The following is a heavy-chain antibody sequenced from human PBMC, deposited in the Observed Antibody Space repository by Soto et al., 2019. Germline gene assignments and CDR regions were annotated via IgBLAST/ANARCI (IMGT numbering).Heavy chain of an antibody. V-gene: IGHV5-10-1*01. CDR1: GYSFTSYW. Sequence: PGESRKISCXGSGYSFTSYWISWVRQMPGKGLEWMGRIDPSDSYTNYSPSFQGHVTISADKSISTAYLQWSSLKASDTAMYYCARNPPKGAAVAGLDYGMDVWGQGTTVTVSS. J-gene: IGHJ6*02. CDR3: ARNPPKGAAVAGLDYGMDV. D-gene: IGHD6-19*01. CDR2: IDPSDSYT.